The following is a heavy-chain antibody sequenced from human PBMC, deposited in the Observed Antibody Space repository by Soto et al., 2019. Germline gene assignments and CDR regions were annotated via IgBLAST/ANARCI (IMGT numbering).Heavy chain of an antibody. J-gene: IGHJ6*02. D-gene: IGHD5-12*01. CDR2: IIPIFGTA. CDR3: ARNRDGYNYLDYYYGMDV. CDR1: GGTFSSYA. Sequence: QVQLVQSGAEVKKPGSSVKVSCKASGGTFSSYAISWVRQAPGQGLEWMGGIIPIFGTANYAQKFQGRVTITADESTSTAYMELSSLRSEDTAVYYCARNRDGYNYLDYYYGMDVWGQGTTVTVSS. V-gene: IGHV1-69*01.